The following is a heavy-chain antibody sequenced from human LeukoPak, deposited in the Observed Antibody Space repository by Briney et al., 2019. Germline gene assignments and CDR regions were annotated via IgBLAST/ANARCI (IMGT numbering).Heavy chain of an antibody. CDR1: GGSITNTNY. V-gene: IGHV4-4*02. CDR2: VNLQGST. Sequence: ETPSLTCGVSGGSITNTNYWTWVRQPPGKGLEWIGEVNLQGSTNYNPSLMGRVAISVDTSENHITLQLTSVTAADTAVYYCAREGGPYRPLDYSGQGTLVTVSS. J-gene: IGHJ4*02. CDR3: AREGGPYRPLDY.